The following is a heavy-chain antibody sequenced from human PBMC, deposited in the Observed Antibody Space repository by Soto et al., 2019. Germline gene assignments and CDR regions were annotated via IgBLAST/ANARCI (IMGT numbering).Heavy chain of an antibody. J-gene: IGHJ4*02. CDR1: GFTFSSYA. Sequence: EVQLLESGGGLVQPGGSLRLSCAASGFTFSSYAISWVRQAPGKGLEWVSGINGNGGSTYYADSVKGRLTISSDNSKNTLYLQMNSLRAEDTAVYYCGKQSGVKYYYGSELLQSIDYWGQGTLVTVSS. CDR2: INGNGGST. D-gene: IGHD3-10*01. V-gene: IGHV3-23*01. CDR3: GKQSGVKYYYGSELLQSIDY.